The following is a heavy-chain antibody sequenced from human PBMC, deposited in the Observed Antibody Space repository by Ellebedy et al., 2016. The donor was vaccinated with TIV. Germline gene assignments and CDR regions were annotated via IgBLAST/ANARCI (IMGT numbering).Heavy chain of an antibody. Sequence: MPGGSLRLSCGVYGGSFSGYYWNWIRQPPGKGLEWIGEINHSGITNYKPSLKSRVTISVGTSKNHFSLNLTSVTAADTAVYYCARGKNYDVFTGTYTGFDYWGQGTLVTVSS. CDR1: GGSFSGYY. D-gene: IGHD3-9*01. CDR3: ARGKNYDVFTGTYTGFDY. J-gene: IGHJ4*02. CDR2: INHSGIT. V-gene: IGHV4-34*01.